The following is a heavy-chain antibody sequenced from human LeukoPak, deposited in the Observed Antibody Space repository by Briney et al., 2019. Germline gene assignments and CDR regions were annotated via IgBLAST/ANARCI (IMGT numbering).Heavy chain of an antibody. CDR2: ISTSGSII. CDR1: GGSISSSSYY. J-gene: IGHJ6*03. D-gene: IGHD4-17*01. CDR3: ARDATTDVGTVYMDV. Sequence: PSETLSLTCTVSGGSISSSSYYWGWVRQAPGKGLEWLLHISTSGSIIHYGDSVKGRFTISRDNAKNSLYLQMNSLRAEDTALYFCARDATTDVGTVYMDVWGKGTTVTISS. V-gene: IGHV3-11*04.